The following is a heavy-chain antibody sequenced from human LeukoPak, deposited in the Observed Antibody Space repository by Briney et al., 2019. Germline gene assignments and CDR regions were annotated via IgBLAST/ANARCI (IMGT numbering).Heavy chain of an antibody. J-gene: IGHJ4*02. V-gene: IGHV1-2*02. CDR2: INPNSGGT. CDR1: GYTFTGYD. Sequence: ASVKVSCKASGYTFTGYDMHWVRQAPGQGLEWMGWINPNSGGTNYAQKFQGRVTMTRDTSISTAYMELSRLRSDDTAVYYCARAEPLEWLLNFDYWGQGTLVTVSS. D-gene: IGHD3-3*01. CDR3: ARAEPLEWLLNFDY.